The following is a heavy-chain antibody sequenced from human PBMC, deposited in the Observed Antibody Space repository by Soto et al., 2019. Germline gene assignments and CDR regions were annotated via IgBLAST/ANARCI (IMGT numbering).Heavy chain of an antibody. D-gene: IGHD3-3*01. V-gene: IGHV4-34*01. CDR2: VNHSGSN. CDR1: GGSLNYEYYH. J-gene: IGHJ4*02. CDR3: ARGIIPSRGVFGF. Sequence: PSETLSLTCTVSGGSLNYEYYHWTWIRQSPGKGLEWIAEVNHSGSNNYNPSLRNRVTISVDTAKSQFSLRLDSVTAADTAVYYCARGIIPSRGVFGFWGEGTQVNVSS.